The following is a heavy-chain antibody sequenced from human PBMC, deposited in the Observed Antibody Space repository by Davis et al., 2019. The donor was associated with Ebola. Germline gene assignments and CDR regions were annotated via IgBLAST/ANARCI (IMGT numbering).Heavy chain of an antibody. CDR1: GFTFSSYS. V-gene: IGHV3-21*01. Sequence: GESLKISCAASGFTFSSYSMNWVRQAPGKGLEWVSSISSSSSYIYYADSVKGRFTISRDNAKNSLYLQMNSLRAEDTAVYYCARAGRIVGATPHYYYYGMDVWGQGTTVTVSS. CDR2: ISSSSSYI. D-gene: IGHD1-26*01. CDR3: ARAGRIVGATPHYYYYGMDV. J-gene: IGHJ6*02.